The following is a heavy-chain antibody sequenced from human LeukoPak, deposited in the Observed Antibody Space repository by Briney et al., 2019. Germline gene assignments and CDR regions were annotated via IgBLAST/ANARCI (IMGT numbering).Heavy chain of an antibody. V-gene: IGHV3-21*04. CDR1: GFTFNTYS. Sequence: GRSLRLSCAASGFTFNTYSMSWVRQAPGKGLEWVAIISRTSESIFYADSLKGRFTISRDNAKNSLYLQMNSLRAEDTALYHCAREYSSSWPPDYWGQGTLVTVSS. D-gene: IGHD6-13*01. CDR3: AREYSSSWPPDY. J-gene: IGHJ4*02. CDR2: ISRTSESI.